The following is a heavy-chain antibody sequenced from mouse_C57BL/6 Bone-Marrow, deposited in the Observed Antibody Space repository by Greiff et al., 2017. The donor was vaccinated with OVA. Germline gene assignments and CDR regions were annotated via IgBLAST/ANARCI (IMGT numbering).Heavy chain of an antibody. Sequence: QVTLKVSGPGILQPSQTLSLTCSFSGFSLSTFGMGVGWIRQPSGQGLEWLAHIWWDDDKYYNPALKSRLTISKDTSKNQVFLKIANVDTADTAPYYCARDYGNYWYFDVWGTGTAVTVSS. J-gene: IGHJ1*03. CDR2: IWWDDDK. CDR3: ARDYGNYWYFDV. V-gene: IGHV8-8*01. D-gene: IGHD2-1*01. CDR1: GFSLSTFGMG.